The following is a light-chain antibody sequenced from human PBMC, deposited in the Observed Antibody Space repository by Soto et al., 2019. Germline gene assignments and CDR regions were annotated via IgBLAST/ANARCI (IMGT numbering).Light chain of an antibody. V-gene: IGKV1-39*01. CDR1: QSIRTY. CDR2: DAS. J-gene: IGKJ1*01. Sequence: DIQMTQSPSSLSASVGDRVTITCRASQSIRTYLNWYQQKAGKAPKLLIYDASSLQSGVPSRFSGSGSGTDFTPTISSLQPEDFATYYCQQTFSTPRTFGPGTGVEFK. CDR3: QQTFSTPRT.